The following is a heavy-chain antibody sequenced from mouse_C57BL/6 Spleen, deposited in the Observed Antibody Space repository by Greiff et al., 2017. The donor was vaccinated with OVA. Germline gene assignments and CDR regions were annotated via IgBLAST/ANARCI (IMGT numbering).Heavy chain of an antibody. CDR1: GYTFTSYW. Sequence: VQLQQPGAELVKPGASVKLSCKASGYTFTSYWMQWVKQRPGQGLEWIGEIDPSDSYTNYNQKFKVTSTLTVDTSSSTAYMQLSSLTSEDSAVYYCATTVVNYFDYWGQGTTLTVSS. D-gene: IGHD1-1*01. V-gene: IGHV1-50*01. CDR2: IDPSDSYT. CDR3: ATTVVNYFDY. J-gene: IGHJ2*01.